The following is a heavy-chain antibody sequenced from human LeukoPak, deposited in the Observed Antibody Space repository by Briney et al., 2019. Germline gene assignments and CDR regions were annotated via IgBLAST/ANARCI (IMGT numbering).Heavy chain of an antibody. CDR3: AKEVAGSGSY. Sequence: GGSLRLSCAASGFNFNNYWMSWLRQAPGKGLEWVANIKDDGSAKYYVDSVKGRFTISRDNAKNSLYLQMNSLRAEDTAVYYCAKEVAGSGSYWGQGTLVTVSS. D-gene: IGHD6-19*01. CDR2: IKDDGSAK. CDR1: GFNFNNYW. J-gene: IGHJ4*02. V-gene: IGHV3-7*03.